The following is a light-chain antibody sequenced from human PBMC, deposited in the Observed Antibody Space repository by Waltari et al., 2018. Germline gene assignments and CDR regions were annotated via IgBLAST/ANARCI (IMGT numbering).Light chain of an antibody. V-gene: IGLV2-14*03. CDR2: GDP. Sequence: QSALTQSASVSGYPGQSITISCTGPSGDVGGYNSVSWYQQQPDKAPNLLIYGDPNRPAGVSNRFSGSKSGNPAPLTISGLQAEDEADYYCISYRADSTYVVGTGTKVTVL. CDR3: ISYRADSTYV. J-gene: IGLJ1*01. CDR1: SGDVGGYNS.